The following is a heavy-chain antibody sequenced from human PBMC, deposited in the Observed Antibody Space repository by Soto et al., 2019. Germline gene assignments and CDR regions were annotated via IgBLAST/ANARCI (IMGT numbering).Heavy chain of an antibody. CDR1: EFTFSSYE. Sequence: QVQLVESGGGVVQPGRSLRLSCAASEFTFSSYEMHWVCQAPGKGLEWVAAISYDGSKKYYADSVKGRFTISRDNSKNTLYLQINSLRAEDTAVYYCAREEEALDYWGQGTLVTVSS. CDR2: ISYDGSKK. J-gene: IGHJ4*02. V-gene: IGHV3-30-3*01. CDR3: AREEEALDY.